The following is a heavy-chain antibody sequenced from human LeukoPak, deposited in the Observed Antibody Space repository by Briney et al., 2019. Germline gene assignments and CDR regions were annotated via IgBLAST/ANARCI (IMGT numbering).Heavy chain of an antibody. CDR2: ISYDGSNK. CDR1: GFTFSSYA. V-gene: IGHV3-30*04. J-gene: IGHJ4*02. CDR3: AREPLDSSGWYEFDY. Sequence: GGSLRLSCAASGFTFSSYAIHWVRQAPGKGLEWVAVISYDGSNKYYADSVKGRFTISRDNSKNTLYLQMNSLRAEDTAVYYCAREPLDSSGWYEFDYWGQGILVTVSS. D-gene: IGHD6-19*01.